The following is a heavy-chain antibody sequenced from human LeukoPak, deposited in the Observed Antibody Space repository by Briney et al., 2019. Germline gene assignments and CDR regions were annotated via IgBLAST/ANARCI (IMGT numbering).Heavy chain of an antibody. D-gene: IGHD3-3*01. V-gene: IGHV3-23*01. CDR1: GLNFSTYA. CDR2: ISGSDGST. Sequence: GGSLRLSCAASGLNFSTYAMSWVRQAPGKGLEWVSVISGSDGSTHYADSVKGRFTISRDNFKNTLYLQMNSLRAEDTAVYYCAKDRRSLEWLLYRLALDIWGQGTMVTVSS. J-gene: IGHJ3*02. CDR3: AKDRRSLEWLLYRLALDI.